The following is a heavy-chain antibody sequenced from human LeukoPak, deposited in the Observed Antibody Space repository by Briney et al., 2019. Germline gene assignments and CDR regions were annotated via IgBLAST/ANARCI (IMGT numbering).Heavy chain of an antibody. Sequence: GGSLRLSCAASGFTVSSNYMSWVRQAPGKGLEWVSVIYSGGSTYYGDSVKGRYTISRDNSKNTLYLQMNSLRAEDTAVYYCARVFYVGATTGGYYFDYWGQGTLVTVSS. CDR3: ARVFYVGATTGGYYFDY. CDR1: GFTVSSNY. J-gene: IGHJ4*02. V-gene: IGHV3-66*01. D-gene: IGHD1-26*01. CDR2: IYSGGST.